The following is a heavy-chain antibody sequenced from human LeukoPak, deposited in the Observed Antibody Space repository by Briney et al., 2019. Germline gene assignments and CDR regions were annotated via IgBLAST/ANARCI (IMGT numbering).Heavy chain of an antibody. V-gene: IGHV1-3*01. CDR1: GGTFSSYA. D-gene: IGHD6-13*01. CDR2: INAGNGNT. Sequence: ASVKVSCKASGGTFSSYAMHWVRQAPGQRLEWMGWINAGNGNTKYSQKFQGRVTITRDTSASTAYMELSSLRSEDTAVYYCARDWVAAGRVDYWGQGTLVTVSS. CDR3: ARDWVAAGRVDY. J-gene: IGHJ4*02.